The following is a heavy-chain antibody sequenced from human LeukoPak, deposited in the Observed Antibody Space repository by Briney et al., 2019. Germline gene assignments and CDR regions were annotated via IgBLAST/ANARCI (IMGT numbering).Heavy chain of an antibody. D-gene: IGHD3-22*01. CDR3: ARDYYDSRGLDAFDI. CDR1: GYTFTGYY. CDR2: INPNSGGT. V-gene: IGHV1-2*04. Sequence: ASVKVSCKASGYTFTGYYMHWVRQAPGQGLEWMGWINPNSGGTNYAQKFQGWVTMTRDTSISTAYMELSRLRSDDTAVYYCARDYYDSRGLDAFDIWGQGTMVTVSS. J-gene: IGHJ3*02.